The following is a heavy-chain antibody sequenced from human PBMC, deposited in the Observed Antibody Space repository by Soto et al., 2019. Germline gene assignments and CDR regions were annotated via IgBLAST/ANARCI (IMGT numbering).Heavy chain of an antibody. CDR2: ISAYNGNT. V-gene: IGHV1-18*04. D-gene: IGHD5-12*01. Sequence: ASGEVSCKASGYTFTSYGISWVRQAPGQGLEWMGWISAYNGNTNHAQKIQGRVTMTTDTSTSTAYMELRSLRSDDTAVYYRAREGRDGYDNARYYGMDVWGQGTTVTVSS. CDR3: AREGRDGYDNARYYGMDV. CDR1: GYTFTSYG. J-gene: IGHJ6*02.